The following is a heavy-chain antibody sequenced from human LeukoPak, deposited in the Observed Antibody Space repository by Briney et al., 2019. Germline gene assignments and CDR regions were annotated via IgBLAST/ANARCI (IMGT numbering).Heavy chain of an antibody. D-gene: IGHD3-22*01. V-gene: IGHV1-18*01. J-gene: IGHJ4*02. CDR3: ARVDSSGYDEDY. Sequence: ASVKVSCKASGYTFTSYGISWVRQAPGQGLEWMGWISAYNGNTNYAQKLQGRVTMTTDTSTSTAYMELRSLRFDDTAVYYCARVDSSGYDEDYWGQGTLVTVSS. CDR1: GYTFTSYG. CDR2: ISAYNGNT.